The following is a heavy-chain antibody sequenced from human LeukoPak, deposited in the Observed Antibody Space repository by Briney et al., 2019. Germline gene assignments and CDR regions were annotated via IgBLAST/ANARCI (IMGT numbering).Heavy chain of an antibody. J-gene: IGHJ5*02. CDR1: GFTFSSYG. Sequence: GSLRLSCAASGFTFSSYGMHWVRQPPGRGLEWIGEIYHSGGTNYTPSLKSRVTTSIDRSKNQFSLKLSSVTAADTAVYYCALIPRGIAVPGTDLWGQGTLVTVSS. V-gene: IGHV4-34*08. D-gene: IGHD6-19*01. CDR2: IYHSGGT. CDR3: ALIPRGIAVPGTDL.